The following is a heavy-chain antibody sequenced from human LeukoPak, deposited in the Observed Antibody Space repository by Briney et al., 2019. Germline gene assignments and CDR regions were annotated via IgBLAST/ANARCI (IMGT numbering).Heavy chain of an antibody. Sequence: SESLSLTSTVSGYSISNAYYWAWIRRPPGKGREGIGILYHSGNTYYNPSLKSRVTISVDKSKNQLSLKLSSVTAADTAVYYCAKSNGYGLIDIWGQGTMVTVSS. D-gene: IGHD3-22*01. CDR2: LYHSGNT. CDR3: AKSNGYGLIDI. CDR1: GYSISNAYY. V-gene: IGHV4-38-2*02. J-gene: IGHJ3*02.